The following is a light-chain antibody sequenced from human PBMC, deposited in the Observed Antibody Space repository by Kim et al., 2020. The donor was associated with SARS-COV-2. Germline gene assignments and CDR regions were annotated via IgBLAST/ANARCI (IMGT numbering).Light chain of an antibody. V-gene: IGLV3-1*01. J-gene: IGLJ3*02. CDR1: KLGDKF. CDR2: EDR. Sequence: SYELTQPPSVSVSPGQTASIACFGDKLGDKFASWFQQKTGQSPVMVIYEDRKRPSGIPERFSGSNSGNTAALIISGTHTMDEADYYCQAWDSDSGTAVFGGGTKLTVL. CDR3: QAWDSDSGTAV.